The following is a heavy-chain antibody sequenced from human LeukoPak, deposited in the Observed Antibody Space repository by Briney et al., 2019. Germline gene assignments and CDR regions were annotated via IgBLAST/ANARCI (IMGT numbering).Heavy chain of an antibody. CDR3: ARRAAAGNLFDY. D-gene: IGHD6-13*01. CDR1: GGSISSYY. J-gene: IGHJ4*02. V-gene: IGHV4-59*01. CDR2: IYYSGST. Sequence: SETLSLTCTVSGGSISSYYWSWIRQPPGKGLEWIGYIYYSGSTNYNPSLKSRVTISVDTSKNQFSLKLSSVTAADTAVYYCARRAAAGNLFDYWGQGTLVTVSS.